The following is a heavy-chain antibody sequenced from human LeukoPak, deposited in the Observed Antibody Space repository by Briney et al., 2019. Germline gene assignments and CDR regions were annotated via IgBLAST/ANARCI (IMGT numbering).Heavy chain of an antibody. CDR2: IYHSGST. V-gene: IGHV4-30-2*01. CDR1: GGSIDTTIYF. Sequence: PSETLSLTCSVSGGSIDTTIYFWGWIRQPPGKGLEWIGYIYHSGSTYYNPSLKSRVTISVDRSKNQFSLKLSSVTAADTAVYYCARVRGYSYGYGAYYFDYWGQGTLVTVSS. J-gene: IGHJ4*02. D-gene: IGHD5-18*01. CDR3: ARVRGYSYGYGAYYFDY.